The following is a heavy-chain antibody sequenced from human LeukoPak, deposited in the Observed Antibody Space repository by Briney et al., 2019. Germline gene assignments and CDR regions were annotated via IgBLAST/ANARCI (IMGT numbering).Heavy chain of an antibody. Sequence: GGSLTLSCAASGFTFSTYAMSWVRQAPGRGLEWISSISGDGGSTYYAESVKGRFTISRDNSKNTLYLQMNSLRAEDTAVYYCAKRPDCSATNCFRFEYWGQGTLVTVSS. J-gene: IGHJ4*02. CDR3: AKRPDCSATNCFRFEY. D-gene: IGHD2-2*01. CDR2: ISGDGGST. V-gene: IGHV3-23*01. CDR1: GFTFSTYA.